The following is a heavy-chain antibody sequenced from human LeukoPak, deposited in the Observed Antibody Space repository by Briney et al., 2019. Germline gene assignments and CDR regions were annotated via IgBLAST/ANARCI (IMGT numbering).Heavy chain of an antibody. CDR1: GGSFSGYY. CDR2: INHSGST. D-gene: IGHD1-1*01. J-gene: IGHJ4*02. Sequence: SETLSLSCAVYGGSFSGYYWSWIRQPPGKGLEWIGEINHSGSTNYNPSLKSRVTMSVDTSKNQFSLKLSSVTAADTAVYYCARASDRRSTTPFDYWGQGTLATVSS. V-gene: IGHV4-34*01. CDR3: ARASDRRSTTPFDY.